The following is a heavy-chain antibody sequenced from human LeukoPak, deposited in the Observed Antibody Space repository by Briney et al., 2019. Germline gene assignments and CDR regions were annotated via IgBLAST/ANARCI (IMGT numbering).Heavy chain of an antibody. Sequence: PGGSLRLSCAASGFTFRSYEMNWVRQAPGKGLEWVSYISSSGSTIYYADSVKGRFTISRDNAKNSLYLQMNSLRAEDTAVYYCAREVVAAIQNWFDPWGQGTLVTVSS. V-gene: IGHV3-48*03. J-gene: IGHJ5*02. CDR1: GFTFRSYE. CDR3: AREVVAAIQNWFDP. CDR2: ISSSGSTI. D-gene: IGHD2-15*01.